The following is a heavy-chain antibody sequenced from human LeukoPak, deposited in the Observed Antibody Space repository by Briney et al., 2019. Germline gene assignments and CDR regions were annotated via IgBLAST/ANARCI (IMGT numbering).Heavy chain of an antibody. V-gene: IGHV4-4*07. CDR3: ATGVWPHYYYCMDV. Sequence: SGTLSLTCSVSGDSISSYFWHWIRQPAREGLGWIGRMDTGGGTNYNPSLKSRVSMSLDTSKNEFSLNLTSVTDADTAVYYCATGVWPHYYYCMDVWGKGTTVTISS. CDR2: MDTGGGT. J-gene: IGHJ6*03. D-gene: IGHD7-27*01. CDR1: GDSISSYF.